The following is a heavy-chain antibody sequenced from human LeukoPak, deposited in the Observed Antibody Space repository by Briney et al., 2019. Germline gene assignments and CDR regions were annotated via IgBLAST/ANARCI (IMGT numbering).Heavy chain of an antibody. CDR1: GYTFTSHA. D-gene: IGHD6-19*01. CDR3: ARDPSNTSGLYAYLDY. V-gene: IGHV1-18*01. Sequence: ASVKVSCKASGYTFTSHAISWVRQAPGQGLEWMGWISTYNGDTKYAQKTQGRVTMTTDASTSTVYMELRSLGSDDTAVYYCARDPSNTSGLYAYLDYWGQGTLVTVSS. J-gene: IGHJ4*02. CDR2: ISTYNGDT.